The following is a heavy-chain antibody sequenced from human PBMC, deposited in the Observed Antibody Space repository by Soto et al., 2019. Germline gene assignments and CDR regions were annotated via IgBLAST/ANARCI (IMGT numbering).Heavy chain of an antibody. CDR3: ARQLRGDSYYYYYGMDV. Sequence: ASVKVSCKASGYTFTGYYMHWVRQAPGQGLEWMGWINPNSGGTNYAQKFQGWVTMTRDTSISTAYMELSRLRSDDTAVYYCARQLRGDSYYYYYGMDVWGQGTTVTVSS. D-gene: IGHD4-17*01. J-gene: IGHJ6*02. CDR1: GYTFTGYY. CDR2: INPNSGGT. V-gene: IGHV1-2*04.